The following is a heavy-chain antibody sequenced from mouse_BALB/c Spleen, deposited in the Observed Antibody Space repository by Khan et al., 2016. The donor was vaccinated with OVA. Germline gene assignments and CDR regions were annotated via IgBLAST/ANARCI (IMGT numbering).Heavy chain of an antibody. Sequence: QVQLQQSGPELKKPGETVRISCKASGYTFTTAGIQWVQQMPGKGLKWIGWINTHSGVPKYAEDFKGRFAFSLEISVNTAYLQITNLKNQDTATDFWSRGGAAYCRNDGGAMEYWGQGTSVTVSS. V-gene: IGHV9-4*02. CDR3: SRGGAAYCRNDGGAMEY. D-gene: IGHD2-14*01. CDR2: INTHSGVP. J-gene: IGHJ4*01. CDR1: GYTFTTAG.